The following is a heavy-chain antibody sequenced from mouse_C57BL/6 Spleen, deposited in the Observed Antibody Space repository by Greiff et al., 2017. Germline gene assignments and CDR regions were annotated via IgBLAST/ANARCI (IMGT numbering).Heavy chain of an antibody. J-gene: IGHJ2*01. D-gene: IGHD2-1*01. CDR2: INPNNGGT. CDR3: ARRYYGSYGRPFFDY. CDR1: GYTFTDYY. V-gene: IGHV1-26*01. Sequence: VQLQQSGPELVKPGASVKISCKASGYTFTDYYMNWVKQSHGKSLEWVGDINPNNGGTSYNQKFKGKATLTVDKSSSTAYMEIRSLTSEDSAVYYCARRYYGSYGRPFFDYWGQGTTLTVSS.